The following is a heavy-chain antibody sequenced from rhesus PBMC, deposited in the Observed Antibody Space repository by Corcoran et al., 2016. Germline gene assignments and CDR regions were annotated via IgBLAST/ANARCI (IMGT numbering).Heavy chain of an antibody. D-gene: IGHD3-9*01. V-gene: IGHV4-80*01. J-gene: IGHJ6*01. CDR2: INGNRSNP. Sequence: QVQLQESGPGLVKTSETLSLTCTVSGASLSGHWWSWIRQAPGRRLELIGEINGNRSNPHYHPSLNVRVTISRDASKTQFALKVTSMTAADAAVYYCARVKYDGFHGLDSWGQGVVVTVSS. CDR1: GASLSGHW. CDR3: ARVKYDGFHGLDS.